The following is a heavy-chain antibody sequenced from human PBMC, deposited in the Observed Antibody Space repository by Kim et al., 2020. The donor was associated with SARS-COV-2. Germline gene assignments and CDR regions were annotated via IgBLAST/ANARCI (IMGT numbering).Heavy chain of an antibody. V-gene: IGHV4-30-4*01. Sequence: SETLSLTCTVSGGSISSGDYYWSWIRQPPGKGLEWIGYIYYSGSTYYNPSLKSRVTISVDTSKNQFSLKLSSVTAADTAVYYCARELRDSPFDYWGQGTLVTVSS. CDR2: IYYSGST. CDR1: GGSISSGDYY. CDR3: ARELRDSPFDY. J-gene: IGHJ4*02.